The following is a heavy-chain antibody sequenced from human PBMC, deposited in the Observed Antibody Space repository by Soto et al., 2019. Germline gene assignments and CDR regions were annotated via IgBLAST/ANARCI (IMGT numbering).Heavy chain of an antibody. V-gene: IGHV3-33*01. CDR3: ARDASISTSSLGWGFDP. CDR1: GFTFSSYG. D-gene: IGHD2-2*01. CDR2: IWYDGSNK. J-gene: IGHJ5*02. Sequence: QVQLVESGGGVVQPGRSLRLSCAASGFTFSSYGMHWVRQAPGKGLEWVAVIWYDGSNKYYADSVKGRFTISRDNSKNKPYLQMNSLRVEDTAVYYCARDASISTSSLGWGFDPWGQGTLVTVSS.